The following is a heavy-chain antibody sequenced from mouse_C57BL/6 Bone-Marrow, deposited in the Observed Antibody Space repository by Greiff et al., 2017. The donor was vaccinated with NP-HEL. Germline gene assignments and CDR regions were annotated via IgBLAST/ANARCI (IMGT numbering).Heavy chain of an antibody. CDR2: ISYSGST. CDR1: GYSITSDY. Sequence: EVKLVESGPGLAKPSQTLSLTYSVTGYSITSDYWNWIRKFPGNKLEYMGYISYSGSTYCNPSLKSRISITRDTSKNQYYLQLNAVTTEDTATYYCARKYGYDEGYYFDYWGQGTTLTVSS. V-gene: IGHV3-8*01. CDR3: ARKYGYDEGYYFDY. D-gene: IGHD2-2*01. J-gene: IGHJ2*01.